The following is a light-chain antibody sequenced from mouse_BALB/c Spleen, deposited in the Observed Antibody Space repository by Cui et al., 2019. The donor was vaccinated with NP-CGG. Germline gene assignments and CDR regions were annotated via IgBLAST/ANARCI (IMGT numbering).Light chain of an antibody. J-gene: IGLJ1*01. CDR1: TGAVTTSNY. CDR2: GTN. V-gene: IGLV1*01. CDR3: VLWYNNHWV. Sequence: QAVVKQASVLTTSPGETVTLTCRSSTGAVTTSNYANWVQEKPDHLFTGLIGGTNNRAPGVPARFSGSLIGDKAALTITGAQTEDEAIYFCVLWYNNHWVFGGGTKLTVL.